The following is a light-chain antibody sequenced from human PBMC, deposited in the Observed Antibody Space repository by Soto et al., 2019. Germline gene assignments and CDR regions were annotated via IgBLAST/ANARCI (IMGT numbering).Light chain of an antibody. V-gene: IGKV1-39*01. Sequence: DIQMTQAPSSLSASVGDRVTITCRASQSISSYLNWYQQKPGKAPKLLIYAASSLQSGVPSRFSGSVSGTDFTLTISSLQPEDFATYYCQQSYSTPPELTFGGGTKGESK. J-gene: IGKJ4*01. CDR3: QQSYSTPPELT. CDR2: AAS. CDR1: QSISSY.